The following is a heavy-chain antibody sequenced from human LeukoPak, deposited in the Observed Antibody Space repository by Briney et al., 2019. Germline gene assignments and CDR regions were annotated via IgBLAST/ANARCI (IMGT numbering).Heavy chain of an antibody. Sequence: GGSLRLSCAASGFTFSNYWMTWVRQAPGKGLEWVSAISGSGGSTYYADSVKGRFTISRDNSKNTLYLQMNSLRAEDTAVYYCAKDRYYYDSSGSPFDYWGQGTLVTVSS. J-gene: IGHJ4*02. V-gene: IGHV3-23*01. CDR3: AKDRYYYDSSGSPFDY. CDR2: ISGSGGST. D-gene: IGHD3-22*01. CDR1: GFTFSNYW.